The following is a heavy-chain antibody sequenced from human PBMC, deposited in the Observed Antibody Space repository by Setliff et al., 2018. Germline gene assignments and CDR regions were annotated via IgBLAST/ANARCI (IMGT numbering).Heavy chain of an antibody. CDR2: IKQDGSEI. V-gene: IGHV3-7*01. D-gene: IGHD3-3*01. Sequence: HPGGSLRLSCAASALTFSSYWMNWVRQAPGKGLEWVANIKQDGSEIFYVDSVRGRFIISRDNAKNSLYLHMSSLRADDTAVYYCSRDVYDFRTGQADPWGQGTLVTVSS. CDR3: SRDVYDFRTGQADP. CDR1: ALTFSSYW. J-gene: IGHJ5*02.